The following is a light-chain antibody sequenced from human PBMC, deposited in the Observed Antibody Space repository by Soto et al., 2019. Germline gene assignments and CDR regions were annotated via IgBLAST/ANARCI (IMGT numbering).Light chain of an antibody. CDR1: QSVLYSSNNKNY. Sequence: DIVMTQSPDSLAVSLGERATINCKSSQSVLYSSNNKNYLAWYQQKPGQPPKLLIYWASTRESGVPDRFSGSGSGTDFTLTISSLQAEDLAVYYCQQYYSTPGTFGGGTKVEIK. CDR3: QQYYSTPGT. J-gene: IGKJ4*01. CDR2: WAS. V-gene: IGKV4-1*01.